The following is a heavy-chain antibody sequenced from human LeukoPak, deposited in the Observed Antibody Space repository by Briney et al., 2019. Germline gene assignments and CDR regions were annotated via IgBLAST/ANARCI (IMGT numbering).Heavy chain of an antibody. Sequence: ASVKVSYKASGYTFTSYGISWVRQAPGQGLEWMGWISAYNGNANYAQKLQGGVTMTTDTSTSTAYMELRSLRSDDTAVYYCARDLKLGALRGRLDYWGQGTLVTVSS. D-gene: IGHD1-26*01. CDR2: ISAYNGNA. CDR3: ARDLKLGALRGRLDY. J-gene: IGHJ4*02. V-gene: IGHV1-18*01. CDR1: GYTFTSYG.